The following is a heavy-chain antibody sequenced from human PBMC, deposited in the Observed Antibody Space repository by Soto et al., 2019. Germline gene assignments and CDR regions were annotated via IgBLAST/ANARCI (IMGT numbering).Heavy chain of an antibody. J-gene: IGHJ5*02. V-gene: IGHV3-23*01. CDR1: GFTFTSYA. CDR2: ISADGFTI. CDR3: VGSAYCRGDCYWQFDP. Sequence: EGQVLDSGGGLVQPGGSLRLTCAASGFTFTSYALSWVRQSPGKGLEWVSTISADGFTIDYADSVKGRFTISRDNSKNALFLQMNSLRAEDTAIDFWVGSAYCRGDCYWQFDPWGLGTLVTVSS. D-gene: IGHD2-21*02.